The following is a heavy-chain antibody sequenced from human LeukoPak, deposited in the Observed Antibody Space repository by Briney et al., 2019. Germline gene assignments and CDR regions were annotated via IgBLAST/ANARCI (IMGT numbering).Heavy chain of an antibody. CDR3: ARGISWLDP. J-gene: IGHJ5*02. CDR1: GGSISSGSYY. D-gene: IGHD3-10*01. V-gene: IGHV4-61*02. Sequence: SETLSLTCTVSGGSISSGSYYWSWIRQPAGKGLEWIGRIYTSGSTNYNPSLKSRVTISVDTSKNQFSLKLSSVTAADTAVYYCARGISWLDPWGQGTLVTVSS. CDR2: IYTSGST.